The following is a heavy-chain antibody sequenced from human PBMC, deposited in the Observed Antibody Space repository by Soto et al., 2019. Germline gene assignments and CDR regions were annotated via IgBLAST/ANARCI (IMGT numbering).Heavy chain of an antibody. J-gene: IGHJ4*02. CDR3: ARISSGYYPLDY. CDR1: GFTFSDHY. Sequence: EVQLVESGGGLVQPGGSLRLSCAASGFTFSDHYMDWVRQAPGKGLEWVGRSRNKPNSYTTEYAASVKGRFTISRDDSNNSLYLQMNSLKTEDTAVYYCARISSGYYPLDYWGQGTLVTVSS. CDR2: SRNKPNSYTT. D-gene: IGHD3-22*01. V-gene: IGHV3-72*01.